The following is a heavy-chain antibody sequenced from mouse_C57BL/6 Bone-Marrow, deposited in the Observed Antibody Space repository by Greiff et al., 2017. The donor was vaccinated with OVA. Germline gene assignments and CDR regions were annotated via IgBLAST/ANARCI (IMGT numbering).Heavy chain of an antibody. D-gene: IGHD4-1*01. J-gene: IGHJ2*01. CDR3: ARERTGYPFYY. V-gene: IGHV1-4*01. CDR2: INPSGGYT. CDR1: GYTFTSYT. Sequence: VQLVESGAELARPGASVKMSCKASGYTFTSYTMNWVKQRPGKGLEWIGYINPSGGYTKYNQKFKDKATLTADKSSSTAYMQLTSLTSEGSAVDNCARERTGYPFYYWGQGTTRTVSS.